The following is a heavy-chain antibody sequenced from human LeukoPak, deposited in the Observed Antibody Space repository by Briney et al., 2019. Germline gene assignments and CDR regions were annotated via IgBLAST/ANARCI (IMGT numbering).Heavy chain of an antibody. V-gene: IGHV4-30-2*01. J-gene: IGHJ4*02. CDR2: IYHSGST. CDR3: AALYYYDSSGYFRNDYFDY. CDR1: GGSISSGGYS. Sequence: PSETLSLTCAVSGGSISSGGYSWSWIRQPPGKGLEWIGYIYHSGSTYYNPSLKSRVTISVDTSKNQFSLKLSSVTAADTAVYYCAALYYYDSSGYFRNDYFDYWGQGTLVTVSS. D-gene: IGHD3-22*01.